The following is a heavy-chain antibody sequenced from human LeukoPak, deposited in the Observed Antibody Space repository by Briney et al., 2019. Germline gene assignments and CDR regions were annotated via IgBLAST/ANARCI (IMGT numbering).Heavy chain of an antibody. CDR2: ISGSGGST. CDR1: GLTVTNAW. D-gene: IGHD5-18*01. Sequence: PGGSLRLSCAASGLTVTNAWMNWVRQAPGKGLEWVSAISGSGGSTYYADSVKGRFTISRDNSKNTLYLQMNSLRAEDTAVYYCAKDGLYSYGLAPIDYWGQGTLVTVSS. CDR3: AKDGLYSYGLAPIDY. J-gene: IGHJ4*02. V-gene: IGHV3-23*01.